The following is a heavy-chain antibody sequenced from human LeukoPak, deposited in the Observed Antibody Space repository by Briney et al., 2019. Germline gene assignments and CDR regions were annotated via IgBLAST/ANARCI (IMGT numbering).Heavy chain of an antibody. CDR2: LSGSGGST. CDR3: AKGGGYDSSWDYHFDY. D-gene: IGHD5-12*01. V-gene: IGHV3-23*01. J-gene: IGHJ4*02. Sequence: GGSLRLSCAASGLIFSTYAMSWVRQAPGKGLESVSGLSGSGGSTYSADSVKGRFTISRDNSRSTLYLQMNSLRAEDTAVYYCAKGGGYDSSWDYHFDYWGQGTLVTVSS. CDR1: GLIFSTYA.